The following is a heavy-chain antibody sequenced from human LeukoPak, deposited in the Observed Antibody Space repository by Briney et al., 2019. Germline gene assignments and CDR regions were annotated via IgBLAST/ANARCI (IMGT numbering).Heavy chain of an antibody. Sequence: PSETLSLTCTVSGGSISSDSYYWAWIRQPLGKGLEWIASIYYSGSTYYNPSLKSRVTISVDTSRNQFSLKLSSVTAADTAVYYCASLAVAGLSEGYWGQGTLVIVSS. CDR2: IYYSGST. V-gene: IGHV4-39*01. D-gene: IGHD6-19*01. CDR3: ASLAVAGLSEGY. CDR1: GGSISSDSYY. J-gene: IGHJ4*02.